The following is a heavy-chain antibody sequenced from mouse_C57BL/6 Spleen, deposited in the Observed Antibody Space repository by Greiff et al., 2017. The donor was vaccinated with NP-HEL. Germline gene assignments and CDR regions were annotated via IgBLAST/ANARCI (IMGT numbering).Heavy chain of an antibody. V-gene: IGHV1-59*01. Sequence: VQLQQPGAELVRPGTSVKLSCKASGYTFTSYWMHWVKQRPGQGLEWIGVIDPSDSYTNYNQKFKGKATLTVDTSSSTAYMQLSSLTSEDSAVYYCARSYYYGSYYAMDYWGQGTSVTVSS. D-gene: IGHD1-1*01. CDR1: GYTFTSYW. CDR3: ARSYYYGSYYAMDY. J-gene: IGHJ4*01. CDR2: IDPSDSYT.